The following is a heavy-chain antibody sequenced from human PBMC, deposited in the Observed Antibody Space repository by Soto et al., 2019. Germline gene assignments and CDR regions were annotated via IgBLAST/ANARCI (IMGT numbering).Heavy chain of an antibody. CDR3: GRDYLSSMRSLSHFDY. V-gene: IGHV1-46*04. J-gene: IGHJ4*02. D-gene: IGHD2-8*01. Sequence: QVQLVKSGAEVTKPGASVRLSCRASGYNFISHHIHWVRQAPGHGLEWMGFINPFDGSTTFAQKLQGTGTRARHKSTRTVYMERSSLRSEDAAVAFGGRDYLSSMRSLSHFDYGGLGALVTVSA. CDR1: GYNFISHH. CDR2: INPFDGST.